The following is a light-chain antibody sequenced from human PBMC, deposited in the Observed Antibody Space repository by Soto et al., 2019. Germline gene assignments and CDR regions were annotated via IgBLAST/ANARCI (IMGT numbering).Light chain of an antibody. CDR2: GAS. J-gene: IGKJ1*01. V-gene: IGKV3-20*01. CDR1: QSVSSSY. Sequence: EVLLTQSPGTLSLSPWERATLSCRASQSVSSSYLAWYQQKPGQAPRLLIYGASSRATGIPDRFSGSGSGTDFTLTISRLAPEDFAVYYCQQYGSSPWTFGQGTKVDIK. CDR3: QQYGSSPWT.